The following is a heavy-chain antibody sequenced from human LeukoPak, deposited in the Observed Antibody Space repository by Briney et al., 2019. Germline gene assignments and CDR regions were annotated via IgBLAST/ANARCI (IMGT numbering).Heavy chain of an antibody. CDR3: AREMHDSSGYYYVDY. CDR2: IYSGGST. D-gene: IGHD3-22*01. V-gene: IGHV3-66*01. Sequence: GGSLRLSCAASGFTFSTYWMSWVRQAPGKGLEWVSVIYSGGSTYYADSVKGRFTISRDNSKNTLYLQMNSLRAEDTAVYYCAREMHDSSGYYYVDYWGQGTLVTVSS. CDR1: GFTFSTYW. J-gene: IGHJ4*02.